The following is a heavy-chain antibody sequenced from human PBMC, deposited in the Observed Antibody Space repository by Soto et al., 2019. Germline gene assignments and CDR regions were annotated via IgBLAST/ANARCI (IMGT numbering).Heavy chain of an antibody. CDR1: GGSISGYY. Sequence: QVQLQESGPGLVKPSETLSLTCTVSGGSISGYYWSWMRQPPGKGLEWIGLLYYSGSTTYNPSLKSRDTISVDTSKNQVSLKLSSVTAADTAVYYCARETYGDYGHLDYWGQGILVTVSS. CDR3: ARETYGDYGHLDY. V-gene: IGHV4-59*01. J-gene: IGHJ4*02. D-gene: IGHD4-17*01. CDR2: LYYSGST.